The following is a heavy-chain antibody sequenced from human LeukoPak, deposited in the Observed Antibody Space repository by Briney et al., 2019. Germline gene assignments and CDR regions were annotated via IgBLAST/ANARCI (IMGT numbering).Heavy chain of an antibody. D-gene: IGHD3-16*02. CDR3: ARGDYVWGSYREDDAFDI. CDR1: GYTFTSYD. CDR2: MNPNSGNT. V-gene: IGHV1-8*01. J-gene: IGHJ3*02. Sequence: ASVKVSCKASGYTFTSYDINWVRQATGQGLEWMGWMNPNSGNTGYAQKFQGKVTMTRNTSISTAYMELSSLRSEDTAVYYCARGDYVWGSYREDDAFDIWGQGTMVTVSS.